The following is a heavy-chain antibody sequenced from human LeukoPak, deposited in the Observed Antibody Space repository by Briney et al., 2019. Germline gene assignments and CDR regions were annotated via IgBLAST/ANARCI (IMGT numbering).Heavy chain of an antibody. CDR3: AKDRGHCINGVCHNYYYMDV. CDR2: ISASGGRT. D-gene: IGHD2-8*01. V-gene: IGHV3-23*01. J-gene: IGHJ6*03. CDR1: GFTFSSYA. Sequence: GGSLRLSCAASGFTFSSYAMRWVRQAPGKGLEWASTISASGGRTDYADSVKGRFTISRDNSKNTLYLQMNSLRAEDTAVYYCAKDRGHCINGVCHNYYYMDVWGKGTTVTVS.